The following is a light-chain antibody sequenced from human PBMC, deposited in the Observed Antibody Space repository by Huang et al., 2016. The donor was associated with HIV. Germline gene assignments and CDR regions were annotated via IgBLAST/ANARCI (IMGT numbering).Light chain of an antibody. CDR2: AAS. Sequence: DIQMTQSPSSLSASVGDRVTITCRASQSISNYLNWYQKKPGKAPKLLIYAASSLQSGVPSRFSGSGSGTDFTLTISSLQPEDFATYYCQQSSSTLLTFGGGTKVEIK. CDR1: QSISNY. CDR3: QQSSSTLLT. V-gene: IGKV1-39*01. J-gene: IGKJ4*01.